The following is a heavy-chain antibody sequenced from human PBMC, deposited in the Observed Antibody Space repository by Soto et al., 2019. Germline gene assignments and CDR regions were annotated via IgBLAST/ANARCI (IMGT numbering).Heavy chain of an antibody. V-gene: IGHV4-59*01. CDR1: GDSISTYY. CDR3: ALGRVTRVDY. D-gene: IGHD3-16*01. Sequence: SETLSLTCTVSGDSISTYYWTWVRQPPGKGLEWIGYIYYTGTTNYNPSLQSRVTISIDRSKNQFSLRLTSVTAADTAVYYCALGRVTRVDYWGQGTLVTVSS. J-gene: IGHJ4*02. CDR2: IYYTGTT.